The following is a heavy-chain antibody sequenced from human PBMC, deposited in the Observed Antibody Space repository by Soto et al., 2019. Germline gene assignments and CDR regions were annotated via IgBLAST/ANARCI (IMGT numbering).Heavy chain of an antibody. J-gene: IGHJ5*02. CDR2: ISSSSSSI. V-gene: IGHV3-48*02. CDR3: AREGPRRGFLNRFDP. Sequence: EVQLVESGGGLVQPGGSLRLSCAASGFPFSSYRRNWVSQAPGKGLERVSYISSSSSSIYYADSVKGRFTISRDNAKNSLYLQINSLRDEDTAVYYCAREGPRRGFLNRFDPWGQGPMFTVSS. D-gene: IGHD2-15*01. CDR1: GFPFSSYR.